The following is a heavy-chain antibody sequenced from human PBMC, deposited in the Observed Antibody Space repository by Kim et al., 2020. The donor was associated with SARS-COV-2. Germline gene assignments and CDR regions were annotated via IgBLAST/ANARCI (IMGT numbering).Heavy chain of an antibody. CDR2: FDPEDGET. CDR3: ATAGIMITFGGVIVMGDWFDP. V-gene: IGHV1-24*01. D-gene: IGHD3-16*02. CDR1: GYTLTELS. J-gene: IGHJ5*02. Sequence: ASVKVSCKVSGYTLTELSMHWVRQAPGKGLEWMGGFDPEDGETIYAQKFQGRVTMTEDTSTDTAYMELSSLRSEDTAVYYCATAGIMITFGGVIVMGDWFDPWGQGTLVTVSS.